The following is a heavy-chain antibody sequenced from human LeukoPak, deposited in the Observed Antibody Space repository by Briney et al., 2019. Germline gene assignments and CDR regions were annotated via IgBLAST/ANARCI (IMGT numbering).Heavy chain of an antibody. CDR2: IKSKTDGGTT. CDR1: GFTFSNAW. J-gene: IGHJ6*02. CDR3: TTALGDYDYYYYYGMDV. D-gene: IGHD4-17*01. V-gene: IGHV3-15*01. Sequence: GGSLRLSCAASGFTFSNAWMSWVRQAPGKGLEWVGRIKSKTDGGTTDYAAPVKGRFTISRDDSKNTLYLQMNSLKTEDTAVYYCTTALGDYDYYYYYGMDVWGQGTTVTASS.